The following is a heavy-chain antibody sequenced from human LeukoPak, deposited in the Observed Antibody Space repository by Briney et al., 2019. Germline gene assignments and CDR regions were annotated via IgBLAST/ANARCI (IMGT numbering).Heavy chain of an antibody. Sequence: SETLSLTCTVSGYSISSGYYWGLLHQPPGERLWWGGSIYYTGNTNYNQSFQSRGTITADASTNQFSSQMSSFATAATAAYYCSSRPSSIGYRGDHWGQGTLVTVSS. CDR2: IYYTGNT. V-gene: IGHV4-38-2*02. D-gene: IGHD6-19*01. J-gene: IGHJ4*02. CDR3: SSRPSSIGYRGDH. CDR1: GYSISSGYY.